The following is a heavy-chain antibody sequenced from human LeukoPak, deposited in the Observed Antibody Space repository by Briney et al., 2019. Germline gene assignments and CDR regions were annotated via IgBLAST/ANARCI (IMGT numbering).Heavy chain of an antibody. CDR1: GGTFSSYA. J-gene: IGHJ3*02. V-gene: IGHV1-69*05. CDR3: ARESYYDSNDAFDI. Sequence: SVKVSCKAFGGTFSSYAISWVRQAPGQGLEWMGRIIPIFGTANYAQKFQGRVTITTDESTSTAYMELSSLRSEDTAVYYCARESYYDSNDAFDIWGQGTMVTVSS. D-gene: IGHD3-22*01. CDR2: IIPIFGTA.